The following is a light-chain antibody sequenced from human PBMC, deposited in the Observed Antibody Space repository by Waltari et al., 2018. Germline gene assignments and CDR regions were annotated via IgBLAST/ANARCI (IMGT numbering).Light chain of an antibody. CDR1: NSNIGSNT. CDR2: NNN. J-gene: IGLJ2*01. V-gene: IGLV1-44*01. Sequence: QSVLTQPPSASGTPGQRVTISCSGSNSNIGSNTVNWYQHLPGTAPKLLIYNNNQRPSGGPDRCSGSKSGTSASLAISGLLSEDEGDYYCAGWDDSLNGVVFGGGTKLTVL. CDR3: AGWDDSLNGVV.